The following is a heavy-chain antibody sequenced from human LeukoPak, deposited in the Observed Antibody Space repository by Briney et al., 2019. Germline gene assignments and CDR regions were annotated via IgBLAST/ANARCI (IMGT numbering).Heavy chain of an antibody. J-gene: IGHJ4*02. Sequence: SETLSLTCPVSGGSISNYYYWTWIRRPPGKGLEWIGYVYYTGSTNFNPSLKSRVTMSLDTSRNQFSLKLTSLTAADTAVYYCARGAMATTPFFDYWGQGTLVTVSS. CDR2: VYYTGST. CDR1: GGSISNYY. D-gene: IGHD5-24*01. CDR3: ARGAMATTPFFDY. V-gene: IGHV4-59*01.